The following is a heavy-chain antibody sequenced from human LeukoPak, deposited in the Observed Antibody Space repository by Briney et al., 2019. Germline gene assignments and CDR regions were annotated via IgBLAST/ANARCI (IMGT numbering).Heavy chain of an antibody. J-gene: IGHJ5*02. CDR1: GGSISSYY. CDR3: ARHYMVRGVSNWFDP. V-gene: IGHV4-59*08. CDR2: IYYSGST. Sequence: SETLSLTCTVSGGSISSYYWSWIRQPPGKGLEWIGYIYYSGSTNYNPSLKSRVTISVDTSKNQFSLKLSSVTAADTAVYYCARHYMVRGVSNWFDPWGQGTLVTVSS. D-gene: IGHD3-10*01.